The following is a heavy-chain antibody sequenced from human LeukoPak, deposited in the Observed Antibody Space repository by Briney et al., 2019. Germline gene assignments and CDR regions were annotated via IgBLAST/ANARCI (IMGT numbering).Heavy chain of an antibody. CDR1: GGSLSSSSYY. D-gene: IGHD2-2*02. CDR2: IYYSGRT. J-gene: IGHJ4*02. Sequence: SETLSLTCTVSGGSLSSSSYYWGWIRQPPGKGLEGIGRIYYSGRTYYNPSLKSRVTISVDTSKNQFSLPLSSVAAADTAVYYCAKSSHIVVVPAAIRGFFDYWGQGTLVPVSS. CDR3: AKSSHIVVVPAAIRGFFDY. V-gene: IGHV4-39*01.